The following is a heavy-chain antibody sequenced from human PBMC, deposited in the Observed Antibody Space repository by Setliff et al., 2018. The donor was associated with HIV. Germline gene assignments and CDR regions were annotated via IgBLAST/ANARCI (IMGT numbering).Heavy chain of an antibody. CDR2: IYYSGST. CDR1: GGSMNIHY. J-gene: IGHJ5*02. V-gene: IGHV4-59*11. D-gene: IGHD3-3*01. Sequence: SETLSLTCTVSGGSMNIHYWSWIRQPPGKGLEWIGSIYYSGSTNYNPSLKSRVTISVDTSKNQFSLKLSSVTAADTAVYYCAREEDYNLWSGYDWFDPWGQGTLVTVSS. CDR3: AREEDYNLWSGYDWFDP.